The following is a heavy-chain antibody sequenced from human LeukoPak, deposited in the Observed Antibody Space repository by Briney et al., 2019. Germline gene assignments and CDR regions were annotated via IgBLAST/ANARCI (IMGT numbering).Heavy chain of an antibody. Sequence: PGRSLRLSCAASGFTFGSFAMHWVRQAPGKGLEWVAVVSYDGSNKYYADSVKGRFTISRDNSKNTLYLQMNSLRAEDTAVYYCARDTDSSGYYLFDYWGQGTLVTVPS. CDR3: ARDTDSSGYYLFDY. J-gene: IGHJ4*02. CDR2: VSYDGSNK. CDR1: GFTFGSFA. D-gene: IGHD3-22*01. V-gene: IGHV3-30*04.